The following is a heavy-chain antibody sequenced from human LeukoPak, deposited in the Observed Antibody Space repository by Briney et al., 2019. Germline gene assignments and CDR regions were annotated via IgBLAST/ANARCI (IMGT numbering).Heavy chain of an antibody. D-gene: IGHD3-10*01. CDR2: ISGSGTIT. J-gene: IGHJ6*02. CDR1: GFTFSSYV. CDR3: ANTVVRGVASMDV. Sequence: GGSLRLSCAASGFTFSSYVMGWVRQAPGKGLEWVSAISGSGTITYYADAVKGRFTISRDNSRNTLYLQMHSLGAEDTAVYYCANTVVRGVASMDVWGQGTTVTVS. V-gene: IGHV3-23*01.